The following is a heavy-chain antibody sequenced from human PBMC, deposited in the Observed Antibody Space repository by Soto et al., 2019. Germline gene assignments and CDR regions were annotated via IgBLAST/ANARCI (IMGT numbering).Heavy chain of an antibody. CDR1: GFTFSNYG. CDR3: ARPTTGFLDV. D-gene: IGHD4-17*01. V-gene: IGHV3-33*01. J-gene: IGHJ6*02. Sequence: GGSLRLSCAASGFTFSNYGIHWVRQAPGKGLEWVAVIWFDGIDKYYADSVKGRFTISRDNSKNTIYLQMNSLRDEDTAVYYCARPTTGFLDVWGRGTAVTVSS. CDR2: IWFDGIDK.